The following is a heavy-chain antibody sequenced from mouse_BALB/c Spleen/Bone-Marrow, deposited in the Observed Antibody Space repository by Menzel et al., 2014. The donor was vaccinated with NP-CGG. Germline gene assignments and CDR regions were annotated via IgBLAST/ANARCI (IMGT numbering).Heavy chain of an antibody. Sequence: LVESGASMKISCKASVYSFTGYTMNWVKQSHGKNLGWIGLIDPYNGGTNYNQKFKGKATLTVDKSSSTAYMELLSLTSEDSAVYYCARGLEYTMDYWGQGTSVTVSS. CDR1: VYSFTGYT. V-gene: IGHV1-18*01. D-gene: IGHD2-13*01. CDR2: IDPYNGGT. CDR3: ARGLEYTMDY. J-gene: IGHJ4*01.